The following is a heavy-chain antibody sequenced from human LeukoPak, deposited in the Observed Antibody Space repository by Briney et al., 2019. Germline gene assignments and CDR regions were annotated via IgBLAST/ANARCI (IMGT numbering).Heavy chain of an antibody. CDR3: ARVEVDGSSQGAFDI. CDR1: GYTFTSYG. V-gene: IGHV1-18*01. J-gene: IGHJ3*02. Sequence: RASVKVSCKASGYTFTSYGISWVRQAPGQGLEWMGWISAYNGNTNYAQKLQGRVTMTTDTSTSTAYMELRSLRSDDTAVYYCARVEVDGSSQGAFDIWGQGTMVTVSS. D-gene: IGHD1-26*01. CDR2: ISAYNGNT.